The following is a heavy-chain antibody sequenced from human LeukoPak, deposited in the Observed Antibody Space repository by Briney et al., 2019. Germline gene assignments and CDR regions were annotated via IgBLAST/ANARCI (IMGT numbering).Heavy chain of an antibody. CDR3: ARDPNTTPPWCYYYGMDV. D-gene: IGHD1-1*01. CDR1: GFTVSSNY. CDR2: IYSGGST. V-gene: IGHV3-53*01. Sequence: GGSLRLSCAASGFTVSSNYMSWVRQAPGKGPEWVSVIYSGGSTYYADSVKGRFTISRDNAKNSLYLQMNSLRAEDTAVYYCARDPNTTPPWCYYYGMDVWGQGTTVTVSS. J-gene: IGHJ6*02.